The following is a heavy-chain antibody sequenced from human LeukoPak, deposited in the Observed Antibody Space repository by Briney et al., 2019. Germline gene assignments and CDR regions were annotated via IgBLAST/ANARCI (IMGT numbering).Heavy chain of an antibody. D-gene: IGHD3-10*01. CDR2: IFYSGST. CDR1: GGSISTSSYY. CDR3: ARGLGRGVITFLYYFDY. V-gene: IGHV4-39*07. J-gene: IGHJ4*02. Sequence: SETLSLTCTVSGGSISTSSYYWGWVRQPPGTGLEWIGNIFYSGSTYYNPSLKSRVTISVDTSKNQFSLKLSSVTAADTAVYYCARGLGRGVITFLYYFDYWGQGTLVTVSS.